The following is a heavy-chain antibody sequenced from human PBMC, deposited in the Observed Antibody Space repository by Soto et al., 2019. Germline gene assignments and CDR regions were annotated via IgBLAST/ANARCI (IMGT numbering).Heavy chain of an antibody. J-gene: IGHJ4*02. D-gene: IGHD3-22*01. V-gene: IGHV3-33*01. Sequence: GGSLRLSCAASGFTFSSYGMHWVRQAPGKGLEWVAVIWYDGSNKYYADSVKGRFTISRDNSKNTLYLQMNSLRAEDTAVYYCARSYYYDSSGYYPFDYWGQGTLVTVSS. CDR2: IWYDGSNK. CDR1: GFTFSSYG. CDR3: ARSYYYDSSGYYPFDY.